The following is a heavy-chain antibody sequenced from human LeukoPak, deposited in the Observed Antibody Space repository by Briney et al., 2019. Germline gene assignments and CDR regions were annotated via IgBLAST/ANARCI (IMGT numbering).Heavy chain of an antibody. V-gene: IGHV4-59*01. D-gene: IGHD3-16*02. CDR1: GGSISSYY. J-gene: IGHJ5*02. Sequence: PPETLSLTCTVSGGSISSYYWSWIRQPPGKGLEWIGYIYYSGSTNYNPSLKSRVTISVDTSKNQFSLKLSSVTAADTAVYYCARAPGAYDYVWGSYRLSWFDPWGQGTLVTVSS. CDR2: IYYSGST. CDR3: ARAPGAYDYVWGSYRLSWFDP.